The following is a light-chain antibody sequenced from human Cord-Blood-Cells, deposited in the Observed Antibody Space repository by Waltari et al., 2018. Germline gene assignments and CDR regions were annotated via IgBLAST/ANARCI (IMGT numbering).Light chain of an antibody. Sequence: QSALTQPASVSGSPGQSITLSCTGTSSDVGGYNYVPWYQQHPGKAPKLLIYDVSNRPYGVSKRFSGSQSGNTASLPISGLQAEDEADYYCSSYTSSSTLYVFGTGTKVTVL. CDR3: SSYTSSSTLYV. V-gene: IGLV2-14*01. J-gene: IGLJ1*01. CDR1: SSDVGGYNY. CDR2: DVS.